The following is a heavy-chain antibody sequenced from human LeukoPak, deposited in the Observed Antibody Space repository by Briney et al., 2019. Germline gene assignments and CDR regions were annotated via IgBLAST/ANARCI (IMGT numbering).Heavy chain of an antibody. CDR2: INPNSGGT. Sequence: GASVKVSCKASGYTFTGYYMHWVRQAPGQGLEWMGWINPNSGGTNYAQKFQGWVTMTRDTSISTAYMELSRLRSDDTAVYYCARDGSGSYDIDYYYGMDVWGKGTTVTVSS. CDR1: GYTFTGYY. V-gene: IGHV1-2*04. D-gene: IGHD3-10*01. J-gene: IGHJ6*04. CDR3: ARDGSGSYDIDYYYGMDV.